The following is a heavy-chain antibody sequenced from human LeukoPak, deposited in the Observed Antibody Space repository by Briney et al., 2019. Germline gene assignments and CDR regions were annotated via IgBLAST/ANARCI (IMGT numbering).Heavy chain of an antibody. Sequence: SETLSLTCTVSGGSISSYYWGWIRQPPGKGLEWIGSIYYSGSTYYNPSLKSRVTISVDTSKNQFSLKLSSVTAADTAVYYCARQMTIFGVVTQDYWGQGTLVTVSS. J-gene: IGHJ4*02. D-gene: IGHD3-3*01. V-gene: IGHV4-39*01. CDR3: ARQMTIFGVVTQDY. CDR2: IYYSGST. CDR1: GGSISSYY.